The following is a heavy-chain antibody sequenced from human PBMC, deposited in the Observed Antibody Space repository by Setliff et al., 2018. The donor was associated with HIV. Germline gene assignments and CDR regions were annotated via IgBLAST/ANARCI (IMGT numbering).Heavy chain of an antibody. CDR1: GYTFSTYP. J-gene: IGHJ4*02. CDR3: AKGGDRAMINFDH. CDR2: INTGNDNT. Sequence: ASVKVSCKTTGYTFSTYPMHWVRQAPGQRLEWMGWINTGNDNTRYSQKFQGRVTITRDTSASTAYMELSSLTSEDTAVYYCAKGGDRAMINFDHWGQGTLVTVSS. D-gene: IGHD5-18*01. V-gene: IGHV1-3*04.